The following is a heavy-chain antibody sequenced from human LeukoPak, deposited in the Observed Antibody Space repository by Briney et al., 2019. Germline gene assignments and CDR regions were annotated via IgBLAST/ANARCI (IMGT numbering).Heavy chain of an antibody. CDR2: IIPILGMA. V-gene: IGHV1-69*04. CDR1: GGTFSSYA. J-gene: IGHJ6*02. Sequence: GASVSVSCKASGGTFSSYAISWVRQAPGQGLEWMGRIIPILGMANYAQKFQGRVTITADKSTSTAYMELSSLRSEDTAVYYCASYYYGSGSRAINYYYYGMDVWGQGTTVTVSS. D-gene: IGHD3-10*01. CDR3: ASYYYGSGSRAINYYYYGMDV.